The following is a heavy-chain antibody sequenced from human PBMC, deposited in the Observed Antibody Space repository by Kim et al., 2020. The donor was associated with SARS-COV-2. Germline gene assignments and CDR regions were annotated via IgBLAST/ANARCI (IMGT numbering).Heavy chain of an antibody. J-gene: IGHJ4*02. CDR3: ARREGAPDY. CDR2: GGT. D-gene: IGHD1-26*01. V-gene: IGHV1-2*02. Sequence: GGTTNAKKFQGRVTMTRDTSISTAYMELSRLRSDDTAVYYCARREGAPDYWGQGTLVTVSS.